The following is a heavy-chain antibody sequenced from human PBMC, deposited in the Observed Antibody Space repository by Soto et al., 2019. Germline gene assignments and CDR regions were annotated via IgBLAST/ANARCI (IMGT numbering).Heavy chain of an antibody. CDR1: GYTFTSYA. Sequence: ASVKVSCKASGYTFTSYAMHWVRQAPGQGLEWMGWISAYNGNTNYAQKLQGRVTMTTDTSTSTAYMELGSLRSDDTAVYYCARGWSGSGVTDYWGQGTLVTVSS. CDR2: ISAYNGNT. CDR3: ARGWSGSGVTDY. J-gene: IGHJ4*02. D-gene: IGHD6-19*01. V-gene: IGHV1-18*01.